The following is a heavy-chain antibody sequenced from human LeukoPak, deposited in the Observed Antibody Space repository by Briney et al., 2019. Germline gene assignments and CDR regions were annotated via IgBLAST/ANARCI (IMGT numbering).Heavy chain of an antibody. CDR1: LGTLCTYV. D-gene: IGHD1-26*01. J-gene: IGHJ4*02. CDR2: IVAIFGKA. V-gene: IGHV1-69*01. CDR3: ARTNSGSYFRFDY. Sequence: SVNVSSEASLGTLCTYVVSWVRESPGQGVECMGGIVAIFGKANYAQKFQGRVTITADESTSTAYMELSSLRSEDTAVYYCARTNSGSYFRFDYWGQGNLVTVSS.